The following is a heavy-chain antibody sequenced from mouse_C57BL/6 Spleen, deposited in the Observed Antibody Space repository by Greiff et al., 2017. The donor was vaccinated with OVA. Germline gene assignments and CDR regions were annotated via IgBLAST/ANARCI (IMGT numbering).Heavy chain of an antibody. CDR3: ARKDYGSPHWYFDV. Sequence: EVHLVESGGGLVKPGGSLKLSCAASGFTFSDYGMHWVRQAPEKGLEWVAYISSGSSTIYYADTVKGRFTISRDNAKNTLFLQMTSLRSEDTAMYYCARKDYGSPHWYFDVWGTGTTVTVSS. CDR2: ISSGSSTI. V-gene: IGHV5-17*01. CDR1: GFTFSDYG. D-gene: IGHD1-1*01. J-gene: IGHJ1*03.